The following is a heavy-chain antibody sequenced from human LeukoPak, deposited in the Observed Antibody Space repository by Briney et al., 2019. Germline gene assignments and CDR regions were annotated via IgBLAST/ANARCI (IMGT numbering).Heavy chain of an antibody. CDR2: IYYSGST. Sequence: SETLSLTCTVSGGSISSSSYYWGWLRQPPGKGLEWIGSIYYSGSTYYNPSLKSRVTISVDTSKNQFSLKLSSVTAADTAVYYCARTSSSRPRSLAAYWGQGTLVTVSS. CDR3: ARTSSSRPRSLAAY. J-gene: IGHJ4*02. D-gene: IGHD6-13*01. CDR1: GGSISSSSYY. V-gene: IGHV4-39*07.